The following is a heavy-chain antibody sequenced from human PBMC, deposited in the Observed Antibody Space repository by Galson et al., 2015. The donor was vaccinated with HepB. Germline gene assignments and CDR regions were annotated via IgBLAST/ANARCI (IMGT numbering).Heavy chain of an antibody. D-gene: IGHD2-2*02. CDR2: ISAYNGNT. Sequence: SVKVSCKASGYTFTSYGISWVRQAPGQGLEWMGWISAYNGNTNYAQKLQGRVTMTTDTSTSTAYMELRSLRSDDTAVYYCARDQIHCSSTSCYTGEYSSSWYVVRPHYYYGMDVWGQGTTVTVSS. V-gene: IGHV1-18*04. CDR3: ARDQIHCSSTSCYTGEYSSSWYVVRPHYYYGMDV. J-gene: IGHJ6*02. CDR1: GYTFTSYG.